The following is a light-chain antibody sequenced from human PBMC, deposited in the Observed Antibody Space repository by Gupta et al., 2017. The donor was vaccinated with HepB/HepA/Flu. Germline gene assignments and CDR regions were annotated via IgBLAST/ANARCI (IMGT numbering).Light chain of an antibody. CDR3: VQDCRSLGT. V-gene: IGKV3-20*01. J-gene: IGKJ1*01. CDR1: QSVSSRR. CDR2: HVF. Sequence: EIVLTQSPGTLSMSPGDTATLSCRASQSVSSRRLAWYQQRSGQAPRLLPRHVFNRSTSTPHRITDRGSGRDFTLTVSIRKRRDFPVYFSVQDCRSLGTFGQGTKLEIK.